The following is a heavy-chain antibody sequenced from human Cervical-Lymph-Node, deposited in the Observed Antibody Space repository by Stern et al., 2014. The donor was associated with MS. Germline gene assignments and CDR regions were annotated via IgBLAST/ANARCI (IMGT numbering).Heavy chain of an antibody. D-gene: IGHD3-22*01. Sequence: EVQLVESGAEVKKPGESLKISCKGSGYSFTSYWIGWVRQMPGKGLEWMGIIYPGDSDTRYSPSFQGQVTISADKSISTAYLQWSSLKASDTAMYYCARHGPRAMGDSSGYYYNWFDPWGQGTLVTVSS. V-gene: IGHV5-51*01. CDR2: IYPGDSDT. CDR3: ARHGPRAMGDSSGYYYNWFDP. CDR1: GYSFTSYW. J-gene: IGHJ5*02.